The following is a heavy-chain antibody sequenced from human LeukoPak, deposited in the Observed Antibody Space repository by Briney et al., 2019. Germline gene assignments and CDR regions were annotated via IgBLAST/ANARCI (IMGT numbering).Heavy chain of an antibody. CDR2: IRSKAYGGTT. CDR1: GFTFGDYA. Sequence: GRSLRLSCTASGFTFGDYAMSWVRQAPGKGLEGVGFIRSKAYGGTTEYAASVKGRFTISRDDSKSIAYLQMNSLKTEDTAVYYCTREEYQQYYYGMDVWGQGTTVTVSS. V-gene: IGHV3-49*04. CDR3: TREEYQQYYYGMDV. J-gene: IGHJ6*02. D-gene: IGHD2-2*01.